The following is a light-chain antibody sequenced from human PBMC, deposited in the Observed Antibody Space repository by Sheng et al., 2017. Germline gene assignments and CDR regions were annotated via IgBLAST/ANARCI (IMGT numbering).Light chain of an antibody. CDR3: QSYDDTDLV. CDR2: EDS. CDR1: NGKIASNY. J-gene: IGLJ3*02. Sequence: FMLTQPHSVSESPGKTVIISCTRNNGKIASNYVRWYQQRPASSPTTVIYEDSQRPSGVPDRFSGSIDSSSNSAFLTISGLTTEDEADYYCQSYDDTDLVFGGGTRVTVL. V-gene: IGLV6-57*01.